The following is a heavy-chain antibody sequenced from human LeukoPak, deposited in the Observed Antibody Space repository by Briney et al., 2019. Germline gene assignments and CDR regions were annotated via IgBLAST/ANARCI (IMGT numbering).Heavy chain of an antibody. J-gene: IGHJ4*02. CDR2: ISYDGSNK. D-gene: IGHD2-15*01. CDR3: TLGADLYCSGGSCYSHFDY. V-gene: IGHV3-30*04. CDR1: GFTFSSYA. Sequence: GGSLRLSCAASGFTFSSYAMHWVRQAPGKGLEWVAVISYDGSNKYYADSVKGRFTNSRDNSKNTLYLQMNSLRAEDTAVYYCTLGADLYCSGGSCYSHFDYWGQGTLVTVSS.